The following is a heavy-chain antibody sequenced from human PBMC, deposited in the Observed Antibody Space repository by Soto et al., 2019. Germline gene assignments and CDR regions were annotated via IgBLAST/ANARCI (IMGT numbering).Heavy chain of an antibody. J-gene: IGHJ5*02. D-gene: IGHD4-4*01. CDR2: IHYSGST. V-gene: IGHV4-59*08. CDR3: ARHSYYSNPLRFDP. Sequence: QVQLQESGPGLVQPSETLSLTCTVSGGSITGYYWSWIRQPPGKGPEWIGNIHYSGSTNYNPSLKSRVTLSVDTSKNQFSLGLSSVTAAETAVYYCARHSYYSNPLRFDPWGQGTLVTVSS. CDR1: GGSITGYY.